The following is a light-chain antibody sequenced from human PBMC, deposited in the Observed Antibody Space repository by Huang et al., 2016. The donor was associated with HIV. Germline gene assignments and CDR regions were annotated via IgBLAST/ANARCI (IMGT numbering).Light chain of an antibody. CDR3: QQSYSVPYT. CDR2: TVS. Sequence: DIQMTQSPSSLSASIGNRVTITCRASQSVTRFLNWYQQKPGKAPKLLIYTVSDLQSGVPSRFSGSGSGTDFTLTINSLQPDDFATYYCQQSYSVPYTFGQGTKLEIK. J-gene: IGKJ2*01. V-gene: IGKV1-39*01. CDR1: QSVTRF.